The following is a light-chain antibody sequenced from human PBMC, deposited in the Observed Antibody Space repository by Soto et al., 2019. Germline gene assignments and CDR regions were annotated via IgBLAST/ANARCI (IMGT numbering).Light chain of an antibody. CDR2: GAS. CDR3: QQSYTTPLT. Sequence: DIQMTQSPSSLSASVGDRVTITCRTSQSISNYVNWYQQKPGKAPKLLIYGASSLQRGVPSGFSGSGSGTDFTLTISSLQPEDFATYYCQQSYTTPLTFGGGTKVEIK. CDR1: QSISNY. V-gene: IGKV1-39*01. J-gene: IGKJ4*01.